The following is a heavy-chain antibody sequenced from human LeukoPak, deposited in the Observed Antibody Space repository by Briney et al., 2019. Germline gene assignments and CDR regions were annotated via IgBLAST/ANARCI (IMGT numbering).Heavy chain of an antibody. CDR1: GGSISSYY. Sequence: SETLSLTCTVSGGSISSYYWSWIRQPPGKGLEWIGYIYYSGSTNYNPSLKSRVTISVDTSKNQFSLKLSSVTAADTAVYYCARGGSSTYYYDSSGYGAAFDIWGQGTMVTVSS. D-gene: IGHD3-22*01. CDR2: IYYSGST. CDR3: ARGGSSTYYYDSSGYGAAFDI. J-gene: IGHJ3*02. V-gene: IGHV4-59*01.